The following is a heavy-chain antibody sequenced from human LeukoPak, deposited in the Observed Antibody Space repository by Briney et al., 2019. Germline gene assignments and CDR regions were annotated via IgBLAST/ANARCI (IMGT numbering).Heavy chain of an antibody. CDR1: GYSISSGYY. D-gene: IGHD3-3*01. CDR3: AIHPDRLRFLEWLEGYYYMDV. J-gene: IGHJ6*03. CDR2: IYHSGST. Sequence: RPSETLSLTCTVSGYSISSGYYWGWIRQPPGKGLEWIGSIYHSGSTYYNPSLKSRVTISVDTSKNQFSLKLSSVTAADTAVYYCAIHPDRLRFLEWLEGYYYMDVWGKGTTVTVSS. V-gene: IGHV4-38-2*02.